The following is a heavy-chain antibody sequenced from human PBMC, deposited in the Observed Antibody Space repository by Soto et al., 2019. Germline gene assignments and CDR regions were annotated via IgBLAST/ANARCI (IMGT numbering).Heavy chain of an antibody. V-gene: IGHV3-21*01. D-gene: IGHD1-7*01. Sequence: EVQLVESGGGLVKPGGSLRLSCAASGFTFSGYSMNWVRQAPGKGLEWVSSISSSSDYIYYADSVKGRFTISRDNAKNSLFLQMNSLRAEDTAVYYCARDVNWNYARYAFNIWGQGTMVTVSS. CDR2: ISSSSDYI. CDR3: ARDVNWNYARYAFNI. J-gene: IGHJ3*02. CDR1: GFTFSGYS.